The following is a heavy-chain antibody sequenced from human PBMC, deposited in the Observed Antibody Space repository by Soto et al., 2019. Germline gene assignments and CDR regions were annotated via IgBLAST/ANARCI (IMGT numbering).Heavy chain of an antibody. CDR1: GFTFSSYV. D-gene: IGHD6-13*01. CDR2: ISGSGGST. V-gene: IGHV3-23*01. Sequence: EVQLLESGGGLVQPGGSLRLSCAASGFTFSSYVMSWVRQAPGKGLEWVSAISGSGGSTYYADSVKGRFTISRDNSKNTLYLQMNSLRAEDTAVYYCASRREGIAAAGTFYWGQGTLVTVSS. CDR3: ASRREGIAAAGTFY. J-gene: IGHJ4*02.